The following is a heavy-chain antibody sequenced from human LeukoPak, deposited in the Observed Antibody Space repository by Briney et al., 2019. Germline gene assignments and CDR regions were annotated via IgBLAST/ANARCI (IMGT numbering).Heavy chain of an antibody. CDR3: ARHRGSSSSGYLFDY. Sequence: ASETLSLTCAVSGYSISSGYYWDWIRQPPGKGLEWIGRIYYSGSTYYDPTLKSRVTISVDTSKNQLSLKLSSVTAADTAVYYCARHRGSSSSGYLFDYWGQGTLVTVSS. CDR1: GYSISSGYY. V-gene: IGHV4-38-2*01. J-gene: IGHJ4*02. D-gene: IGHD6-6*01. CDR2: IYYSGST.